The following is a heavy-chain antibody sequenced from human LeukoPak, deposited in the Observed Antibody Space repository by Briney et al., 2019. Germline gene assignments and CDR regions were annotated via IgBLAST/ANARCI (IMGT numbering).Heavy chain of an antibody. Sequence: ASVKVSCKASGYTFTGYYMHWVRQAPGQGLEWMGWINPNSGGTNYAQKFQGRVTMTRDTSISTAYMELSRLRSDGTAVYYCASVNYYDSSGLFDYWGQGTLVTVSS. CDR1: GYTFTGYY. CDR3: ASVNYYDSSGLFDY. V-gene: IGHV1-2*02. CDR2: INPNSGGT. D-gene: IGHD3-22*01. J-gene: IGHJ4*02.